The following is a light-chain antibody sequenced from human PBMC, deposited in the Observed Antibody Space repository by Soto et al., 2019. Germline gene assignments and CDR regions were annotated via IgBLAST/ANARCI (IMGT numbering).Light chain of an antibody. J-gene: IGKJ3*01. Sequence: DIQMTQSPSTLSASVGDRVTITCRASQSISSWLAWYQRKPGKAPKILIYKASSLESGVPSRFSGSGSGTEFTLTISSLQPDDFATYYCQQYNSYSFTFGPGTKVDIK. V-gene: IGKV1-5*03. CDR2: KAS. CDR1: QSISSW. CDR3: QQYNSYSFT.